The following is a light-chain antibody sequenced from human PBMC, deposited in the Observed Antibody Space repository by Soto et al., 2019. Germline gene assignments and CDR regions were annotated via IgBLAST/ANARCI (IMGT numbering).Light chain of an antibody. Sequence: DIQMTQSPSSLSASVGDRVTITCRASQSIGKYVNWYQQKPGKAPNLLIYEASRLQSAVPSRFSGGGSGTDFTLSISSLQPEDFATYYCQQSYNTPPYTFGQGTKVEIK. V-gene: IGKV1-39*01. CDR3: QQSYNTPPYT. CDR2: EAS. J-gene: IGKJ2*01. CDR1: QSIGKY.